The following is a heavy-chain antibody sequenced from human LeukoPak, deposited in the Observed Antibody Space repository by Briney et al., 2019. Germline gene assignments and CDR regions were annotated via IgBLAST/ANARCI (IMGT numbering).Heavy chain of an antibody. D-gene: IGHD1-14*01. CDR2: ISGGGGST. CDR3: ASGRSVDQYYFDY. CDR1: GFTFSSYA. J-gene: IGHJ4*02. Sequence: GGSLRLSCAASGFTFSSYATSWVRQAPGEGLEWVSAISGGGGSTYYADSVRGRFTISRDNSKNTLYLQMNSLRAEDTAIYYCASGRSVDQYYFDYWGQGTLVTVSS. V-gene: IGHV3-23*01.